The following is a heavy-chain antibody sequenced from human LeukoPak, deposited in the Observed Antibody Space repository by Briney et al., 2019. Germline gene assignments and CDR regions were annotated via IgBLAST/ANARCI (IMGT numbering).Heavy chain of an antibody. CDR2: ISTGSAVI. V-gene: IGHV3-48*01. D-gene: IGHD2-15*01. CDR3: ARDVGYCSGGSCYRWFAS. Sequence: GGSLRLSCAASGFTFSTYSMSWVRQAPGKGLEWVSYISTGSAVIYYADSVKGRFTISRDDARNSVSLQMNSLRADDTAVYYCARDVGYCSGGSCYRWFASWGQGTLVSVSS. CDR1: GFTFSTYS. J-gene: IGHJ5*01.